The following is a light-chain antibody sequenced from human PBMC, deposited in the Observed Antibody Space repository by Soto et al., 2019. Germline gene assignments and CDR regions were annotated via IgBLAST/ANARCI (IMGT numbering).Light chain of an antibody. CDR2: GAS. V-gene: IGKV1-39*01. Sequence: DIQMTQSPSSMSASVEDRATITCRASQSIDNYLHWYQQKPGKAPKLLINGASSLQSGVPSRFSGSGSGTAFTLTISSLQPEDFATYYCQQSDRTPPTFGQGTKVDIK. J-gene: IGKJ1*01. CDR1: QSIDNY. CDR3: QQSDRTPPT.